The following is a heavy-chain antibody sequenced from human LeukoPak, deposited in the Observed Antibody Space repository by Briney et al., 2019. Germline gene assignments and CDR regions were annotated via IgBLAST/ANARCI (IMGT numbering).Heavy chain of an antibody. J-gene: IGHJ4*02. CDR1: GGSIGTYY. CDR3: ARQMNTVTADY. D-gene: IGHD4-17*01. CDR2: IYYSRST. V-gene: IGHV4-59*08. Sequence: PSETLSLTCTVSGGSIGTYYWSWIRQPPGKGLEYIGYIYYSRSTNYSPSLKSRVTISVDTSKNQFSLRLSSVTAADTAVYYCARQMNTVTADYWGQGTLVTVPS.